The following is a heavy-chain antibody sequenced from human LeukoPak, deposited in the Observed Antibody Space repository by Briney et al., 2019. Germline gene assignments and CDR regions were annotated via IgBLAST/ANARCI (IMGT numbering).Heavy chain of an antibody. CDR1: GGSISSGGYY. D-gene: IGHD1-1*01. V-gene: IGHV4-31*03. CDR3: ARNPETASFDY. CDR2: IYYSGST. Sequence: SETLSLTCTVSGGSISSGGYYWSWIRQHPGKVLEWIGYIYYSGSTYYNPSLKSRVTISIDTSKNQFSLNLSSVTAADTAVYYCARNPETASFDYWGQGTLVTVSS. J-gene: IGHJ4*02.